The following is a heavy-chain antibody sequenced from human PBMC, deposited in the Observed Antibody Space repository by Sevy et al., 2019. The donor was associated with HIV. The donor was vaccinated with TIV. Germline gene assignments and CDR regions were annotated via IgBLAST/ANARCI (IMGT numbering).Heavy chain of an antibody. D-gene: IGHD1-26*01. CDR2: IYYNGHI. Sequence: SETLSLTCTVSGGSITSLYWNWSRQPPGKGLEWIANIYYNGHINYNPSLKSRVTLSFDTSKNQFSLGLSSVTAADTAMYYCAGENAWGRGYSWGQGTLVTVSS. V-gene: IGHV4-59*08. J-gene: IGHJ4*02. CDR1: GGSITSLY. CDR3: AGENAWGRGYS.